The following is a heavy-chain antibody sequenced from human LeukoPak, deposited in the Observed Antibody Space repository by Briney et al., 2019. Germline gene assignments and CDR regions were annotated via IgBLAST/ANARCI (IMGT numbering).Heavy chain of an antibody. CDR1: GYTFTDYY. Sequence: SVKVSCKASGYTFTDYYIHWLRQAPGQGLEWMGGIIPIFGTANYAQKSQGRVTITADESTSTAYMELSSLRSEDTAVYYCARVNYDILTGYLYYFDYWGQGTLVTVSS. CDR3: ARVNYDILTGYLYYFDY. CDR2: IIPIFGTA. J-gene: IGHJ4*02. V-gene: IGHV1-69*13. D-gene: IGHD3-9*01.